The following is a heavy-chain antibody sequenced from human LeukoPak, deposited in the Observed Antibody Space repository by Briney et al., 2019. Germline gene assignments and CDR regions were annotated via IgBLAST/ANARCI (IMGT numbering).Heavy chain of an antibody. CDR2: IYHSGST. D-gene: IGHD6-19*01. V-gene: IGHV4-38-2*02. CDR3: ASNGWNYFAY. Sequence: SETLSLTCTVSGYSISSGYYWGWIRQPPGKGLEWIGSIYHSGSTYYNPSLKSRVTISVDTSKNQFSLKLSSVTAADTAVYYCASNGWNYFAYWGQGTLVTVSS. CDR1: GYSISSGYY. J-gene: IGHJ4*02.